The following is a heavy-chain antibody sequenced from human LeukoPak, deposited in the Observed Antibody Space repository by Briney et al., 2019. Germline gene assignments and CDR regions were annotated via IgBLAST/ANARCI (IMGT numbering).Heavy chain of an antibody. D-gene: IGHD1-26*01. CDR1: GFTFSANS. CDR3: ANVNGGGIVGAAFDY. V-gene: IGHV3-21*06. J-gene: IGHJ4*02. CDR2: ISSSSSHI. Sequence: GGSLRLSCAASGFTFSANSMNWVRQAPGKGLEWVSSISSSSSHIYYADSVKGRFTISRDNAKNSLYLQMNSLRAEDTAVYYCANVNGGGIVGAAFDYWGQGTLVTVSS.